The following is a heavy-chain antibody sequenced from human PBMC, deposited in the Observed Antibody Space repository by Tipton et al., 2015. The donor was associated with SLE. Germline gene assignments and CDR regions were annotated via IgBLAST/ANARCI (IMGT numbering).Heavy chain of an antibody. CDR3: AREGSAAGRYFDL. CDR2: IYSGGST. Sequence: SLRLSCAASGFTVSSNYMSWVRRAPGKGLEWVSVIYSGGSTYYADSVKGRFTISRHNSKNTLYLQMNSLRAEDTTVYYCAREGSAAGRYFDLWCRGTLVTVSS. V-gene: IGHV3-53*04. J-gene: IGHJ2*01. CDR1: GFTVSSNY. D-gene: IGHD6-13*01.